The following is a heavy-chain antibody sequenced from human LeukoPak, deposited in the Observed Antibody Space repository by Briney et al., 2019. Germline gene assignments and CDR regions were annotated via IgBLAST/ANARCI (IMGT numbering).Heavy chain of an antibody. D-gene: IGHD2-2*01. CDR3: ARGLEDIVVVPAGYGMDV. J-gene: IGHJ6*02. V-gene: IGHV4-30-4*01. Sequence: SKTLSLTCTVSGGSISSGDYYWSWIRQPPGKGLEWIGYIYYSGSTYYNPSLKSRVTISVDTSKNQFSLKLSSVTAADTAVYYCARGLEDIVVVPAGYGMDVWGQGTTVTVSS. CDR1: GGSISSGDYY. CDR2: IYYSGST.